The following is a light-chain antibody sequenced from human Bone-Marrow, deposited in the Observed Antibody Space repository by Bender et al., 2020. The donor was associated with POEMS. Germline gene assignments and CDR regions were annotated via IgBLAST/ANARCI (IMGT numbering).Light chain of an antibody. V-gene: IGLV4-69*01. CDR3: QTWGTAIHGI. Sequence: QLVVTQSPSASASLGASVKLTCTRSSGHSSYTIAWHQQQPGKGPRFLMKVSSDGTYRTGGGIPDRFSGSSSGTECYLSISSLQSEDEADFFCQTWGTAIHGIFGGGTKLTVL. J-gene: IGLJ2*01. CDR1: SGHSSYT. CDR2: VSSDGTY.